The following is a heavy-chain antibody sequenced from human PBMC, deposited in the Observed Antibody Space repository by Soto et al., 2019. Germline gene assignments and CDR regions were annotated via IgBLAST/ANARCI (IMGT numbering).Heavy chain of an antibody. CDR2: ISSRSDYI. Sequence: GGSLRLSCAASGFTFSTYSMNWVRQAPGKGLEWVSSISSRSDYIYYADSVKGRFTVSRDNAKNSLYLQMSSLRAEDTAVYYCVRDSSDFDYWGQGTLVTVSS. J-gene: IGHJ4*02. CDR1: GFTFSTYS. CDR3: VRDSSDFDY. V-gene: IGHV3-21*01.